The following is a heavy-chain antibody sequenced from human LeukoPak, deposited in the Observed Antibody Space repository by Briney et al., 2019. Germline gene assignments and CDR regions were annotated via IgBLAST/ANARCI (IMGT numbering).Heavy chain of an antibody. Sequence: SETLSLTCTVSGDSITSGSYYWGWIRQTPGKGLEWIGNIYSDGDTSFNPSLKSRITMSVDTSKNQFSLKLNSVTAADTAVYYCARRRGYDSSGNDAFDIWGQGTMVTVSS. CDR1: GDSITSGSYY. CDR2: IYSDGDT. CDR3: ARRRGYDSSGNDAFDI. D-gene: IGHD3-22*01. V-gene: IGHV4-39*07. J-gene: IGHJ3*02.